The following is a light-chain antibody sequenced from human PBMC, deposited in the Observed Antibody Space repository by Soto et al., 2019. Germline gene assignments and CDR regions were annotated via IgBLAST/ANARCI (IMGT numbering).Light chain of an antibody. V-gene: IGKV1-39*01. CDR3: QQSYSTPRT. CDR2: DAS. CDR1: QSISNY. J-gene: IGKJ1*01. Sequence: DIQMTQSPSSLSASVGDRVTITCRASQSISNYLNWYQQKPGKAPKLLMYDASSLQSGVPSRFSGSGSGTDFTLNISSLQPEDFATYYCQQSYSTPRTFGQGTKVEIK.